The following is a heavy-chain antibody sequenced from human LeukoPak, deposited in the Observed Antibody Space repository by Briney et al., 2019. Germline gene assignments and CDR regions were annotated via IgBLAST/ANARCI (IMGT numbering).Heavy chain of an antibody. V-gene: IGHV3-7*01. J-gene: IGHJ4*02. Sequence: GGSLRLSCAASGFIFSTSWMSWVRQAPGKGLEWVAKINRDGDERYYMDSVKGRFTISRDNAKNSVYLQMNSLRVEDTAVYYCARFDYWGQGTLVTVSS. CDR1: GFIFSTSW. CDR3: ARFDY. CDR2: INRDGDER.